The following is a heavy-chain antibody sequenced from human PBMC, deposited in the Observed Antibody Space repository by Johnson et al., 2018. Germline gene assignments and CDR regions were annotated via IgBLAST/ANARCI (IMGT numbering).Heavy chain of an antibody. V-gene: IGHV3-30*18. CDR3: AKVIRSYQYHGMDV. CDR2: ISYDGSNK. J-gene: IGHJ6*02. CDR1: GFIFTNYG. Sequence: VQLVESGGGVVQPGRSLRLSCAASGFIFTNYGMHWVRQAPGNGLEGVAVISYDGSNKYYGDFVKGRFTISRDKNTLYLQMNSLRAEDTAVYYCAKVIRSYQYHGMDVWGQGTTVTVSS. D-gene: IGHD2-2*01.